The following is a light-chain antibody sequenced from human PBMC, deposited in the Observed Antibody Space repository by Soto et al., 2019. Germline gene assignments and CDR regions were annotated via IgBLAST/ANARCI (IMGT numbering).Light chain of an antibody. CDR1: SSHIGSNT. V-gene: IGLV1-44*01. J-gene: IGLJ1*01. CDR3: AAWDDSLNGRYV. CDR2: SNN. Sequence: QSALTQPPSASGTPGQRVIISCSGSSSHIGSNTVNWYQQLPGTAPKLLIYSNNQRPSRVPDRFSGSKSGTSASLAISGLQSEDEADYYCAAWDDSLNGRYVFGTGTKVTVL.